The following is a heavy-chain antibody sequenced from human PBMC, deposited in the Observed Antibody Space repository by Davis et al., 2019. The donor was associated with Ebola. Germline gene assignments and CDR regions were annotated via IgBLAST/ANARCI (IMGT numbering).Heavy chain of an antibody. Sequence: PSETLSLTCTVSGYSISSGYYWGWIRQPPGKGLEWIGSIYHSGSTYYNPSLKSRVTISVDTSKNQFSLKLSSVTAADTAVYYCARVGLPPIYYYGMDVWGQGTTVTVSS. D-gene: IGHD2-21*02. CDR2: IYHSGST. J-gene: IGHJ6*02. CDR1: GYSISSGYY. V-gene: IGHV4-38-2*02. CDR3: ARVGLPPIYYYGMDV.